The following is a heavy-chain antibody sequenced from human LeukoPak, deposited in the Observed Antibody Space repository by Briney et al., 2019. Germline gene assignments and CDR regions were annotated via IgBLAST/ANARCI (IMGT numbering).Heavy chain of an antibody. CDR1: GGTFSSYA. J-gene: IGHJ4*02. D-gene: IGHD5-18*01. CDR2: IIPIFGTA. V-gene: IGHV1-69*13. Sequence: SVKVSCKASGGTFSSYALSWVRQATGQGLEWMGGIIPIFGTANYAQKFQGRVTITADESTSTAYMELSSLRSEDTAVYYCARGSQGYSYGVKFDYWGQGTLVTVSS. CDR3: ARGSQGYSYGVKFDY.